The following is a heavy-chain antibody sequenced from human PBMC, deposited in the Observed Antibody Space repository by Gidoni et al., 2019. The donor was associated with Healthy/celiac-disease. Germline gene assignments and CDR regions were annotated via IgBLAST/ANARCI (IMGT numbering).Heavy chain of an antibody. V-gene: IGHV3-23*01. Sequence: EVQLLESGGGLVQPGGSLRLSCAASAFTFSSYAMSWVRQAPGKGLEWVSAISGSGGSTYYADSVKGRFTISRDNSKNTLYLQMNSLRAEDTAVYYCAKVYGYGDQKFDYWGQGTLVTVSS. CDR2: ISGSGGST. CDR3: AKVYGYGDQKFDY. D-gene: IGHD4-17*01. CDR1: AFTFSSYA. J-gene: IGHJ4*02.